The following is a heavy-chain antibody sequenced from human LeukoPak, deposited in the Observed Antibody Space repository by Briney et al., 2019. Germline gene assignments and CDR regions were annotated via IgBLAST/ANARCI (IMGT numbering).Heavy chain of an antibody. CDR1: GGSISSGDYY. V-gene: IGHV4-30-4*01. D-gene: IGHD2-2*01. J-gene: IGHJ4*02. Sequence: SQTLSLTCTVSGGSISSGDYYWSWIRQPPGKGLEWIGYIYYSGSTYYNPSLKSRVTISVDTSKNQFSLKLSSVTAADTAVYYCAASSTSRYYFDYWGQGTLVTVSS. CDR3: AASSTSRYYFDY. CDR2: IYYSGST.